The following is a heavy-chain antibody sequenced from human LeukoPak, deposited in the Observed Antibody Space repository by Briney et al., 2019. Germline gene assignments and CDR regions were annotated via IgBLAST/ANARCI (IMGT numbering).Heavy chain of an antibody. CDR2: IIPIFGTT. Sequence: AASVTVSCTASGGTFSSYAISWVRQAPGQGLEWMGGIIPIFGTTNYAQKFQGRVTITTDESTTTAYTELSSLRSEDTAVYYCARVTARAGWGSLRSEYYFDYWGQGTLVTVSS. J-gene: IGHJ4*02. CDR1: GGTFSSYA. D-gene: IGHD7-27*01. CDR3: ARVTARAGWGSLRSEYYFDY. V-gene: IGHV1-69*05.